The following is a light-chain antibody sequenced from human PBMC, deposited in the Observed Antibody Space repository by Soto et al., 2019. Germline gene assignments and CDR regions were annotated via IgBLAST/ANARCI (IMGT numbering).Light chain of an antibody. CDR3: PRHGAT. V-gene: IGKV3-20*01. CDR2: GAS. J-gene: IGKJ1*01. CDR1: QSVSSSD. Sequence: EIVLTQSPGTLSLSPGERATLSCRASQSVSSSDLAWYQQKPGQAPRLLIYGASSRATGIPDRFSGSGSGTDFTLTISGLEPEDSAAYYCPRHGATFGQRTKV.